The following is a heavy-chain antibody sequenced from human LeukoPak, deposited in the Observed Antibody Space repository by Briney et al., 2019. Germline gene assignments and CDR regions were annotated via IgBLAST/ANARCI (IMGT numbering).Heavy chain of an antibody. V-gene: IGHV3-7*01. CDR1: GFTFSSYW. D-gene: IGHD6-6*01. CDR2: IKQDGSEK. CDR3: ARDSFSSSSEGGYYYYYHYMDV. J-gene: IGHJ6*03. Sequence: GGSLRLSCAASGFTFSSYWMSWVRQAPGKGLEWVANIKQDGSEKYYVDSVKGRFTISRDNAKKSVYLQMNSLRAEDTAVYYCARDSFSSSSEGGYYYYYHYMDVWGKGTTVTVSS.